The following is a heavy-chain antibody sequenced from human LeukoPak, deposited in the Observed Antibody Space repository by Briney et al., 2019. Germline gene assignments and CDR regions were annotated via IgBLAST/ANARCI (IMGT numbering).Heavy chain of an antibody. Sequence: PGGSLRLSCVAAGFTFRDAWMSWVRQAPGKGLEWVGRIQSRAEGGTIEYAAVVKGRFIISRDDSRNTLHMQMNSVKIEDTAMYYCTTLRLTAFDHWGQGTRVSVSS. J-gene: IGHJ4*02. D-gene: IGHD5-18*01. V-gene: IGHV3-15*05. CDR2: IQSRAEGGTI. CDR3: TTLRLTAFDH. CDR1: GFTFRDAW.